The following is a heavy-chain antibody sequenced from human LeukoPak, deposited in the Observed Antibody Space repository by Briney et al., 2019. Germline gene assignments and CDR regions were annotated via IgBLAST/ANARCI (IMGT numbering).Heavy chain of an antibody. V-gene: IGHV1-2*02. J-gene: IGHJ3*02. CDR3: ARDQYYYDSSGYYYAYVDAFDI. Sequence: ASVKVSCKASGYTFTSYYMHWVRQAPGQGLEWMGWINPNSGGTNYAQKFQGRVTMTRDTSISTAYMELSRLRSDDTAVYYCARDQYYYDSSGYYYAYVDAFDIWGQGTMVTVSS. D-gene: IGHD3-22*01. CDR1: GYTFTSYY. CDR2: INPNSGGT.